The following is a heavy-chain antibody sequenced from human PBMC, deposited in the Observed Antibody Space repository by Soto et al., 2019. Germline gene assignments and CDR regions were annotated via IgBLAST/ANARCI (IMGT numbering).Heavy chain of an antibody. V-gene: IGHV1-18*04. J-gene: IGHJ6*02. CDR2: ISAYNGNT. D-gene: IGHD3-10*01. CDR1: GYTFTGYY. Sequence: ASVKVSCKASGYTFTGYYMHWVRQAPGQGLEWMGWISAYNGNTNYAQKLQGRVTMTTDTSTSTAYMELRSLRSDDTAVYYCARARYYYGSGSHYYYYGMDVWGQGTTVTVSS. CDR3: ARARYYYGSGSHYYYYGMDV.